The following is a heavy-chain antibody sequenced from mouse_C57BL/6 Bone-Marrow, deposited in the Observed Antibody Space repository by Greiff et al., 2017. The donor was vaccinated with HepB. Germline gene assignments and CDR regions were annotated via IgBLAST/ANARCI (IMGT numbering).Heavy chain of an antibody. J-gene: IGHJ3*01. CDR1: GYTFTEYT. D-gene: IGHD1-1*01. Sequence: VQLQESGAELVKPGASVKLSCKASGYTFTEYTIHWVKQRSGQGLEWIGWFYPGSGSIKYNEKFKDKATLTADKSSSTVYMELSRLTSEDSAVYFCARHEDLDYYGSSYGFAYWGQVTLVTVSA. CDR2: FYPGSGSI. V-gene: IGHV1-62-2*01. CDR3: ARHEDLDYYGSSYGFAY.